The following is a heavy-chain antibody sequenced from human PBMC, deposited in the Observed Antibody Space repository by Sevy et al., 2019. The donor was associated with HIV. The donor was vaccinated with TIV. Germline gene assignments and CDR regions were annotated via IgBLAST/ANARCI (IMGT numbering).Heavy chain of an antibody. CDR1: GASLNSNF. CDR2: INYSGTT. J-gene: IGHJ3*01. Sequence: SETLSLTCAVYGASLNSNFRSWIRQSPGKGLEWIGEINYSGTTNYNPSLKGRVTISIDMSKKQFSLNLNSVAAADTAVYYCARGRGRTTMIVVERCGAFDAWSQGTVVTVSS. V-gene: IGHV4-34*01. D-gene: IGHD3-22*01. CDR3: ARGRGRTTMIVVERCGAFDA.